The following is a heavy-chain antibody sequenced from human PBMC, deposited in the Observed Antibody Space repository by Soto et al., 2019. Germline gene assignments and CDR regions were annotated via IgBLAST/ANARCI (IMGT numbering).Heavy chain of an antibody. CDR3: ARIRGLAAAGGFDP. D-gene: IGHD6-13*01. V-gene: IGHV3-48*03. Sequence: QPGGSLRLSCAASGFTFSSYEMNWVRQAPGKGLEWVSYISSSGSTIYYADSVKGRFTISRDNAKNSLYLQMNSLRAEDTAVYYCARIRGLAAAGGFDPWGQGTLVTVSS. J-gene: IGHJ5*02. CDR1: GFTFSSYE. CDR2: ISSSGSTI.